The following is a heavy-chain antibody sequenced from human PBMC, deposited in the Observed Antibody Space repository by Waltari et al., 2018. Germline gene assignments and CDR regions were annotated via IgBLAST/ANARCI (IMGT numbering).Heavy chain of an antibody. CDR1: GDTFSGYA. V-gene: IGHV1-69*09. CDR3: ARESRSTAGIDY. D-gene: IGHD2-2*01. Sequence: QVQLVQSAAEVKKPGSSVKVSCKASGDTFSGYAITWVRRAPGQGLEWMGRIIPLLDISNYAQKFRGRITITADRSTSTAYLELNSLRSEDTAVYYCARESRSTAGIDYWGQGAQVTVSS. J-gene: IGHJ4*02. CDR2: IIPLLDIS.